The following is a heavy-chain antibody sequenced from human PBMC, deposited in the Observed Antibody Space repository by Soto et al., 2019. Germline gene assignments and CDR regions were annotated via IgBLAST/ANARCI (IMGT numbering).Heavy chain of an antibody. CDR1: GGTFSSYA. V-gene: IGHV1-69*13. J-gene: IGHJ5*02. D-gene: IGHD3-22*01. Sequence: ASVKVSCKASGGTFSSYAISWVRQAPGQGLEWVGGIIPIFGTANYAQKFQGRVTITADESTSTAYMELSSLRSEDTAVYYCARDWDYYDSSGPYPNWFDPWGQGTLVTVSS. CDR2: IIPIFGTA. CDR3: ARDWDYYDSSGPYPNWFDP.